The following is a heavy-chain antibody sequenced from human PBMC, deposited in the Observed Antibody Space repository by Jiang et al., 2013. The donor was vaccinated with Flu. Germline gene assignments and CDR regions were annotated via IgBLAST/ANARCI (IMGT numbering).Heavy chain of an antibody. CDR3: AREDFSPWDGDPAGLDDY. Sequence: GAEVKKPGASVKVSCKASGYTFTGYYMHWVRQAPGQGLEWMGRINPNSGGTNYAQKFQGRVTMTRDTSISTAYMELSRLRSDDTAVYYCAREDFSPWDGDPAGLDDYWGPGNPGHRL. CDR1: GYTFTGYY. CDR2: INPNSGGT. V-gene: IGHV1-2*06. D-gene: IGHD4-17*01. J-gene: IGHJ4*02.